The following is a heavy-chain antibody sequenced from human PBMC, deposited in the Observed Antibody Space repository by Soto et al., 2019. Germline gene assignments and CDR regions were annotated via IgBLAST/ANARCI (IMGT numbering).Heavy chain of an antibody. J-gene: IGHJ6*02. D-gene: IGHD4-17*01. CDR1: GGSISSGGYY. Sequence: QVQLQESGPGLVKPSQTLSLTCTVSGGSISSGGYYWSWIRQHPGKGLEWIGYIYYSGSTYYNPSLKSRVTISVDTSKNQFSLKLSSVTAADTAVYYCARDLLQSAYGATDGMDVWGQGTTVTVSS. CDR2: IYYSGST. CDR3: ARDLLQSAYGATDGMDV. V-gene: IGHV4-31*03.